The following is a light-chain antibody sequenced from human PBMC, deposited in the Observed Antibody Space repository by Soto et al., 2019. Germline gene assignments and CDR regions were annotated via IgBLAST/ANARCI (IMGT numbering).Light chain of an antibody. V-gene: IGKV3-15*01. J-gene: IGKJ2*01. Sequence: EIVMTQSPATLPLSPGQRATLSCRASQSVSSNLAWYQQILGQAPRLLISGASTRATGIPARFTGSGSGTEFTLTISSLQSEDFAVYYCQQYNNWPHSFGQGTKVDIK. CDR3: QQYNNWPHS. CDR1: QSVSSN. CDR2: GAS.